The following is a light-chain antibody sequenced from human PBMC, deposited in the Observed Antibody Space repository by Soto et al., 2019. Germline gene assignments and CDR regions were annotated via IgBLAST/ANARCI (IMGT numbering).Light chain of an antibody. Sequence: EIVLTPSPGTLALSAGEIATLSCRASQSVTSNNLAWYQQKPGQAPRLLIYGASNRATGIPDRFSGSGSGTDFTLTISRLEPEDFAVYYCQQRSKWPPITFGQGTRLEIK. CDR1: QSVTSNN. V-gene: IGKV3D-20*02. CDR2: GAS. CDR3: QQRSKWPPIT. J-gene: IGKJ5*01.